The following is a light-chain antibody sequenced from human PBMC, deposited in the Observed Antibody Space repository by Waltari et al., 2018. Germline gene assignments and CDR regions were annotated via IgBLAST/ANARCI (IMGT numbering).Light chain of an antibody. Sequence: EIVLTQSPATLSLSPGERATLPCRASQSVSSYLAWYQQKPGQDPRLLIYDASTRATGIPATFSGSGAGTDFTLTISSLEPEDFAVYYCQQRSNWPPTFGGGTKVEIK. J-gene: IGKJ4*01. CDR1: QSVSSY. V-gene: IGKV3-11*01. CDR2: DAS. CDR3: QQRSNWPPT.